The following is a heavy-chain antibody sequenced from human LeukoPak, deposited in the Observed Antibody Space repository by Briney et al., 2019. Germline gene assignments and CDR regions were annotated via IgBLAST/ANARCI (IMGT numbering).Heavy chain of an antibody. D-gene: IGHD5-12*01. CDR1: GGSIRSSSYH. J-gene: IGHJ4*02. CDR2: IYHSGST. V-gene: IGHV4-39*01. CDR3: ARQVVATIHPYYFDY. Sequence: PSETLSLTCTVSGGSIRSSSYHWGWIRQPPGKGLEWIGSIYHSGSTYYNPPLKSRVTISVDTSKNQFSLRVNSVTAADTALYYCARQVVATIHPYYFDYWGRGTLVTVSS.